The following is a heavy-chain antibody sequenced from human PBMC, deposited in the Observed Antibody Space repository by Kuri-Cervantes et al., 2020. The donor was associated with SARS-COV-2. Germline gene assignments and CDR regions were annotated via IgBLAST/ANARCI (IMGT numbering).Heavy chain of an antibody. D-gene: IGHD3-3*01. CDR1: GFTFSSYA. CDR3: ARDSRYYDFWSGYGSAPHYYCYYYMDV. J-gene: IGHJ6*03. CDR2: ISYDGSNK. V-gene: IGHV3-30-3*01. Sequence: GESLKISCAASGFTFSSYAMHWVRQAPGKGLEWVAVISYDGSNKYYADSVKGRFTISRDNSKNTLYLQMNSLRAEDTAVYYCARDSRYYDFWSGYGSAPHYYCYYYMDVWGKGTTVTVSS.